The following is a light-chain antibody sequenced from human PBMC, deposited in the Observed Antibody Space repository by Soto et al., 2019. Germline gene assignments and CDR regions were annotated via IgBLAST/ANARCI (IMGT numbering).Light chain of an antibody. CDR1: QTISIY. J-gene: IGKJ1*01. V-gene: IGKV1-39*01. Sequence: DIQMTQSPSSLSASVGDRVTITCRSSQTISIYLNWYQQIPRKAPKLLIYASSNLHTGVPSRFSGSASGTDFTLTLSSLQPEDFATYYCRQTYSNPRTFGQGTKVDIK. CDR3: RQTYSNPRT. CDR2: ASS.